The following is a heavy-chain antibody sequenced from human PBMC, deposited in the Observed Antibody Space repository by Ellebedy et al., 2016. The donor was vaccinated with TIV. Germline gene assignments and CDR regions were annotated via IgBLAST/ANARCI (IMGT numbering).Heavy chain of an antibody. CDR3: ARSRYGP. CDR1: GFTFSNYD. Sequence: GESLKISCAASGFTFSNYDMHWVRQATGKGLEWVSGICTAGDTSYPGSVKGRFTISRENSKNSLFLPMNSLRDGDTAVYYCARSRYGPWGQGTLVTVSS. V-gene: IGHV3-13*01. CDR2: ICTAGDT. D-gene: IGHD1-26*01. J-gene: IGHJ5*02.